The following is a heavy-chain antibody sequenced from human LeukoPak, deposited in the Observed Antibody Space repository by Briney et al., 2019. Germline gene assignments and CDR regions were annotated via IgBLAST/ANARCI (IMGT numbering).Heavy chain of an antibody. V-gene: IGHV3-33*06. CDR1: GFTFSRHG. CDR3: AKSEAEGGVGDYIDV. CDR2: IWYDGRSK. D-gene: IGHD1-26*01. Sequence: GGSLRLSCAASGFTFSRHGMHWVRQAPGKGLEWVAVIWYDGRSKYYGDSVEGRFTISRDDFENTLYLQMNSLKAEDTAMYFCAKSEAEGGVGDYIDVWGKGTTVTVSS. J-gene: IGHJ6*03.